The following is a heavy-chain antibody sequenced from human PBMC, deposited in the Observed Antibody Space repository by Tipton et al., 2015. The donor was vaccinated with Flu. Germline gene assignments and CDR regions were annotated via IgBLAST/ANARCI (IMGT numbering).Heavy chain of an antibody. CDR3: ARGGEHHQYPPLLLFDF. J-gene: IGHJ4*01. D-gene: IGHD1-14*01. CDR2: INTDGSAT. Sequence: SLRLSCAASGFTFSHYWMHWVRQVPGEGLVWVSRINTDGSATSYADSVKGRFTISRDDAKNTLYLQMNSLSAEDTAVYYCARGGEHHQYPPLLLFDFWGRGTLVTVSS. CDR1: GFTFSHYW. V-gene: IGHV3-74*01.